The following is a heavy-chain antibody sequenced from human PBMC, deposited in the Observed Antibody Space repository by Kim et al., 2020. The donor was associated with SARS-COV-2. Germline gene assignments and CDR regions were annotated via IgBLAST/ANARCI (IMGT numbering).Heavy chain of an antibody. D-gene: IGHD4-4*01. CDR1: GGSFSGYY. V-gene: IGHV4-34*01. Sequence: SETLSLTCAVYGGSFSGYYWSWIRQPPGKGLEWIGEINHSGSTNYNPSLKSRVTISVDTSKNQFSLKLSSVTAADTAVYYCGTSDTVTTPVGYGMDVWGQGTTVTVSS. J-gene: IGHJ6*02. CDR2: INHSGST. CDR3: GTSDTVTTPVGYGMDV.